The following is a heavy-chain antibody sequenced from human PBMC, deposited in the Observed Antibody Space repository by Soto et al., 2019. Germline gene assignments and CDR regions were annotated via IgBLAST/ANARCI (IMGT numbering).Heavy chain of an antibody. D-gene: IGHD3-10*01. CDR3: ARDIKGLLWFGELCY. CDR1: GFTFSSYA. V-gene: IGHV3-30-3*01. CDR2: ISYDGSNK. Sequence: GGSLRLSCAASGFTFSSYAMHWVRQAPGKGLEWVAVISYDGSNKYYADSVKGRFTISRDNSKNTLYLQMNSLRAEDTAVYYCARDIKGLLWFGELCYWGQGTLVTVSS. J-gene: IGHJ4*02.